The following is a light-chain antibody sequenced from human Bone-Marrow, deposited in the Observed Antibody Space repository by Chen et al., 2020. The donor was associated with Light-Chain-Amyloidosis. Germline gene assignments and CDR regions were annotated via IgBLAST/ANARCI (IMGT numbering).Light chain of an antibody. CDR2: RDT. CDR3: QSADSSGTYEVI. V-gene: IGLV3-25*03. Sequence: SYELTQPPSVSVSPGQTARITCSGDDLPTKYAYWYQQKPGQAPVLVIHRDTERPSGISERLSGSSSGTTATLTISGVQAEDEADYHCQSADSSGTYEVIFGGGTKLTFL. J-gene: IGLJ2*01. CDR1: DLPTKY.